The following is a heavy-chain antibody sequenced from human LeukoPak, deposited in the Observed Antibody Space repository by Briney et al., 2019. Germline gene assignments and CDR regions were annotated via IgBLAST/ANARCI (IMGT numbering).Heavy chain of an antibody. D-gene: IGHD2-2*01. CDR3: AREYCSSTSCLIDY. Sequence: SETLSLTCTVSGGSISSYYWSWLRQPAGKGLEWIGRIYTSGSTNYNPSLKSRVTMSVDTSKNQFSLKLSSVTAADTAVYYCAREYCSSTSCLIDYWGQGTLVTVSS. V-gene: IGHV4-4*07. CDR1: GGSISSYY. J-gene: IGHJ4*02. CDR2: IYTSGST.